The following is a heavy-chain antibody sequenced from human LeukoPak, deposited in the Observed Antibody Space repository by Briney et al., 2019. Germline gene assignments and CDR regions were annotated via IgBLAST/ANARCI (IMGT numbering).Heavy chain of an antibody. V-gene: IGHV1-18*04. D-gene: IGHD3-10*01. J-gene: IGHJ4*02. CDR2: ISAYNGNT. Sequence: ASVKVSCKASGYTFTGYYMHWVRQAPGQGLEWMGWISAYNGNTNYAQKLQGRVTMTTDTSTSTAYMELSSLRSEDTAVYYCATEGKMVRGVYTDYWGQGTLVTVSS. CDR3: ATEGKMVRGVYTDY. CDR1: GYTFTGYY.